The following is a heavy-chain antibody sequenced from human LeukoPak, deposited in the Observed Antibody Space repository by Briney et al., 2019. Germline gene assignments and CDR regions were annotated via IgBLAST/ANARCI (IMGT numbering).Heavy chain of an antibody. CDR3: AKDLCGGDCYIHDY. CDR2: ISWDGGST. D-gene: IGHD2-21*02. J-gene: IGHJ4*02. CDR1: GFTFDDYA. V-gene: IGHV3-43*02. Sequence: PGGSLRLSCAASGFTFDDYAMHWVRQAPGKGLEWVSLISWDGGSTYYADSVKGRFTISRDNSKNSLYLQMNSLRTEDTALYYCAKDLCGGDCYIHDYWGQGTLVTVSS.